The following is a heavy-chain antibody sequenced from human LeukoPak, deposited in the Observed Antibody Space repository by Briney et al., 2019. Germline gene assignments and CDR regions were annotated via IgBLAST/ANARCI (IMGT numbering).Heavy chain of an antibody. CDR1: GFTFNAYN. Sequence: GGSLRLSCSASGFTFNAYNMNSVRQAPGKGLEWVSSTSSGSTYINDAGSVKARFTITRDNAKNSLYLQMNSLRAEDTAVYYCARGSNVQQRLDSFDFWGQGTLVTVSS. V-gene: IGHV3-21*01. D-gene: IGHD6-25*01. J-gene: IGHJ4*02. CDR2: TSSGSTYI. CDR3: ARGSNVQQRLDSFDF.